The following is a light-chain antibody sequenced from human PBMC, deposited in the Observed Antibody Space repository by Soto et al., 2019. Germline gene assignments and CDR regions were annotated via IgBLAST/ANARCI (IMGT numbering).Light chain of an antibody. J-gene: IGKJ1*01. CDR1: QSVTNTY. CDR3: QQHGSSSWT. CDR2: GTS. V-gene: IGKV3-20*01. Sequence: EIVLTQSPGTLSLSPGERATLSCRASQSVTNTYLAWYQQKPGQAPRLLIYGTSSRATGIPDRFSGSGSGTDFTLTISRLEPEDFAVYYCQQHGSSSWTFGQGTKVDIK.